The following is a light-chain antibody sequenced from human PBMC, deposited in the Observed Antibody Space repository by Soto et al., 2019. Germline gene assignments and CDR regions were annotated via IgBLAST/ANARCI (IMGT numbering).Light chain of an antibody. Sequence: EIVLTQSPGTLSLSPGEGAILSCRASHIINNNYLAWYQQKPGQAPRLLTYGASSRATGIPDRFSGGGSGTDFTLTVTRLEPEDFAVYYCQQYGSSPRTFGQGTKVDIK. J-gene: IGKJ1*01. CDR2: GAS. CDR1: HIINNNY. CDR3: QQYGSSPRT. V-gene: IGKV3-20*01.